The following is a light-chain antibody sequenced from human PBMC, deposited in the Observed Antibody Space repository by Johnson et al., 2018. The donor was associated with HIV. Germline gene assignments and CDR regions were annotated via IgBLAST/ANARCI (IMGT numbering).Light chain of an antibody. CDR1: SSNIGNNY. J-gene: IGLJ1*01. CDR2: DNN. V-gene: IGLV1-51*01. CDR3: GTWDASLSVNV. Sequence: HSVLTQPPSVSAAPGQKVTISCSGSSSNIGNNYVSWYQQLPGTAPKLLIYDNNKRPSGIPDRFSGSKSGTSATLGIAGLQTGDEADYYCGTWDASLSVNVFGTGTKVTVL.